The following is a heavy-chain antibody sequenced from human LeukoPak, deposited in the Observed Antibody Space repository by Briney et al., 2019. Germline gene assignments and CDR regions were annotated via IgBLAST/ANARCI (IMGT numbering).Heavy chain of an antibody. CDR1: GYTFTSYG. Sequence: GASVKVSCKASGYTFTSYGISWVRQAPGQGPEWMGWISAYNGNTNYAQKLQGRVTMTTDTSTSTAYMELRSLRSDDTAVYYCARDGYSSSWYYYYYGMDVWGQGTTVTVSS. CDR3: ARDGYSSSWYYYYYGMDV. V-gene: IGHV1-18*01. D-gene: IGHD6-13*01. CDR2: ISAYNGNT. J-gene: IGHJ6*02.